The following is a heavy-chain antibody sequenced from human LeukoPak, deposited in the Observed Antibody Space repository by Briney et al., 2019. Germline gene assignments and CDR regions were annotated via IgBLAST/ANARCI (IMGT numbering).Heavy chain of an antibody. CDR3: AQSGYSGYDYSD. CDR1: GYTFTGYY. CDR2: INPNNGGT. Sequence: GAPVKVSCKASGYTFTGYYMHWVRQAPGQGLEWMGWINPNNGGTNYAQQFQGRVTVTRDTSISTAYMELSRLRSDDTAVYYCAQSGYSGYDYSDWGQGTLVTVSS. D-gene: IGHD5-12*01. J-gene: IGHJ4*02. V-gene: IGHV1-2*02.